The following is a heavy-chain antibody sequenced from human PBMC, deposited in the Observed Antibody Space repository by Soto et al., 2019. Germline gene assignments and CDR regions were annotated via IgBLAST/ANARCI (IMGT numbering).Heavy chain of an antibody. D-gene: IGHD3-10*01. Sequence: PSETLSLTCTVSGGPISSGDYYWSWIRQPPGKGLEWIGYIYYSGNTYYNPSLKSRVTILLDTSKNQFSLKLSSVTAADTAVYYCATGDYYGSGNFKGVDYWGQGTLVTVSS. CDR1: GGPISSGDYY. J-gene: IGHJ4*02. CDR2: IYYSGNT. CDR3: ATGDYYGSGNFKGVDY. V-gene: IGHV4-30-4*01.